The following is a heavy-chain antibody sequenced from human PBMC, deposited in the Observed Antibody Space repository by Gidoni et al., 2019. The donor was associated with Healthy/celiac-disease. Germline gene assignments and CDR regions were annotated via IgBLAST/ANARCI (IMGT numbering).Heavy chain of an antibody. D-gene: IGHD4-17*01. V-gene: IGHV1-69*01. J-gene: IGHJ6*02. CDR1: GGTFISYA. Sequence: QVQLEQSGAEVKKPGSSVKVSCKASGGTFISYAISWVRQAPGQGLEWMGGIIPIVGTANYAQNFQGSVTITADESTSTAYRELSSLRSEDTAVYYCARASTTGYYYGMDVWGQGPTVTVSS. CDR3: ARASTTGYYYGMDV. CDR2: IIPIVGTA.